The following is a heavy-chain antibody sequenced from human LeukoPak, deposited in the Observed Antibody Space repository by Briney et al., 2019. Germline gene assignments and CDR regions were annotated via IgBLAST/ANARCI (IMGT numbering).Heavy chain of an antibody. J-gene: IGHJ5*02. V-gene: IGHV4-59*08. CDR1: GGSISSYY. CDR2: IYYSGST. Sequence: PSETLSLTCTVSGGSISSYYWSWIRQPPGKGLEWIGYIYYSGSTNYNPSLKSRVTISVDTSKNQFSPKLSSVTAADTAVYYCAAQGRNDYGDYESWFDPWGQGTLVTVSS. CDR3: AAQGRNDYGDYESWFDP. D-gene: IGHD4-17*01.